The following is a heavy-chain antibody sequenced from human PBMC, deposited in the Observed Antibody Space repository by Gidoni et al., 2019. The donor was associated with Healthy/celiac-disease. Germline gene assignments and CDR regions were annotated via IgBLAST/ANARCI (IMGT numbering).Heavy chain of an antibody. V-gene: IGHV4-61*01. CDR1: GGSVSSGSYY. D-gene: IGHD3-10*01. CDR2: IYYSGST. CDR3: AREGSLSWFDP. Sequence: QVQLQESGPGLVKPSETLSLTCTVSGGSVSSGSYYWSWIRQPPGKGLEWIGYIYYSGSTNYNPSLKSRVTISVDTSKNQFSLKLSSVTAADTAVYYCAREGSLSWFDPWGQGTLVTVSS. J-gene: IGHJ5*02.